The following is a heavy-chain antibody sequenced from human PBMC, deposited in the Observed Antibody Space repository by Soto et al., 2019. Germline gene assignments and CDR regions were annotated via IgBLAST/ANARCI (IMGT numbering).Heavy chain of an antibody. CDR2: ISGSGGST. J-gene: IGHJ3*02. CDR1: GFTFSSYA. CDR3: AKDAGIAAAGLGNAFDI. D-gene: IGHD6-13*01. V-gene: IGHV3-23*01. Sequence: GGSLRLSCAASGFTFSSYAMSWVCQAPGKGLEWVSAISGSGGSTYYADSVKGRFTISRDNSKNTLYLQMNSLRAEDTAVYYCAKDAGIAAAGLGNAFDIWGQGTMVTVSS.